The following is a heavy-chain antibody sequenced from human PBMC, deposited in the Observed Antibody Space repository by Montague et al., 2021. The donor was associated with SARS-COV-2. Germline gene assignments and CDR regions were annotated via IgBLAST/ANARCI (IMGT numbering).Heavy chain of an antibody. Sequence: PLRLSCAASGFTFSNYFMNWVRQAPGQGLEWVSSLSGSSTHKYYSDSLKGRFTISRDNAKNSLYLQINSLRAEDTAVYYCARGYLDVWSGNHYGMDVWGQGTTVTVSS. J-gene: IGHJ6*02. CDR1: GFTFSNYF. CDR2: LSGSSTHK. V-gene: IGHV3-21*01. CDR3: ARGYLDVWSGNHYGMDV. D-gene: IGHD3-3*01.